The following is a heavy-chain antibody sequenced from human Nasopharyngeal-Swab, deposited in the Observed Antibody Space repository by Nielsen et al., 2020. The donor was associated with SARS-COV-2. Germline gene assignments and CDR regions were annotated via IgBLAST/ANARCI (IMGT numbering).Heavy chain of an antibody. Sequence: SETLSLTCTVSPGSISGYYWTWIRQTPKKGLEWIAFITDSGGTNYNPSLKSRVTISLDTSKSYFSLKVRSVTAADTAVYFCARGQYQMLTGYYLDRWGQGTLVTVAS. CDR1: PGSISGYY. J-gene: IGHJ4*02. CDR3: ARGQYQMLTGYYLDR. V-gene: IGHV4-59*12. CDR2: ITDSGGT. D-gene: IGHD2-2*01.